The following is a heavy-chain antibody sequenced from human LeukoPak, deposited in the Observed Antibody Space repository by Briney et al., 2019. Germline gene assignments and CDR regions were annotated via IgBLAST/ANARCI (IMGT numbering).Heavy chain of an antibody. CDR2: IYNSGNT. Sequence: SQTLSLTCTVSGASISSGDHSWSWIRQPQGKGLEWIGYIYNSGNTYYNPSLKSRLTISLDTSKSQFSLKMRSVTAADTAVYYCARVALTGYSSSRYFDYWGQGTLVTVSS. CDR1: GASISSGDHS. J-gene: IGHJ4*02. D-gene: IGHD6-13*01. V-gene: IGHV4-30-4*01. CDR3: ARVALTGYSSSRYFDY.